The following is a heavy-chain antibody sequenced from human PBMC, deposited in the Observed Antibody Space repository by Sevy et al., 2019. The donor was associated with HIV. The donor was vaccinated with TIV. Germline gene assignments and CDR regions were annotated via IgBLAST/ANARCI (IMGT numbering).Heavy chain of an antibody. J-gene: IGHJ5*02. CDR2: ISDDGNNK. D-gene: IGHD2-15*01. CDR3: AREVAPYGNIRYCSGDDCYSNWFDP. Sequence: GGSLRLSCAASGFIFNDYAMHWVRQAPGKGLEWVAVISDDGNNKYYTDSVQGRFTISKDNSKDTLFRKMNSLTAVDTSIYYCAREVAPYGNIRYCSGDDCYSNWFDPWGQGTLVTVSS. V-gene: IGHV3-30*10. CDR1: GFIFNDYA.